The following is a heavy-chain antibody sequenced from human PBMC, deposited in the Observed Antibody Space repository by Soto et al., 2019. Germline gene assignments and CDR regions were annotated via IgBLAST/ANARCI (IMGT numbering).Heavy chain of an antibody. CDR1: GASITSDDW. V-gene: IGHV4-4*02. D-gene: IGHD2-2*01. CDR3: ARGRAYCGRTDCYPFDY. CDR2: IYHTGST. J-gene: IGHJ4*02. Sequence: SETLSLTCAVSGASITSDDWWSWVRQSPWKGLEWIGEIYHTGSTNFRPSLKSRLTMSVDKSRNQLSLNLKSVTSADSAVYYCARGRAYCGRTDCYPFDYWGQGTLVTVSS.